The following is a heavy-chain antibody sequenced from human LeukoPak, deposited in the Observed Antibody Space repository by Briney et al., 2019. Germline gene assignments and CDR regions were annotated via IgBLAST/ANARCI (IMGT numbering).Heavy chain of an antibody. CDR1: GFTFSTYA. V-gene: IGHV3-30*04. J-gene: IGHJ4*02. Sequence: GGSLRLSCAASGFTFSTYAMHWVRQAPGKGLEWVALISYDGSNKNYADSVKGRFTISRGNSKSTLFLQMNSLRSEDTAVYYCARTRIRYGSGSYMVLDYWGQGTLVTVSS. CDR3: ARTRIRYGSGSYMVLDY. CDR2: ISYDGSNK. D-gene: IGHD3-10*01.